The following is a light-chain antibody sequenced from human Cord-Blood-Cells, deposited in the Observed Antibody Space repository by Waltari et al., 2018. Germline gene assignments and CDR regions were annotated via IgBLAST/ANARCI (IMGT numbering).Light chain of an antibody. CDR2: DAS. CDR1: QSVSSY. CDR3: QQRSNWPQIT. J-gene: IGKJ3*01. V-gene: IGKV3-11*01. Sequence: EIVLPQSPATLSFSPGERATLSCRASQSVSSYLAWSQQKPGQAPRLLIYDASNRATGIPARFSGSGSGTDFTLTISSLEPEDFAVYYCQQRSNWPQITFGPGTKVDVK.